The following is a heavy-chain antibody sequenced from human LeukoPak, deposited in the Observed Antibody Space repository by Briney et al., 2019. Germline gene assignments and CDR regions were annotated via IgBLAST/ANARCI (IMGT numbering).Heavy chain of an antibody. J-gene: IGHJ3*02. V-gene: IGHV5-51*01. Sequence: GESLKISCKGSGYSFTTYWIGWVRQMPGIGLEWMGIIYPSDSDTRYSPSFQGQVTISADKSISTAYLQWSSLKASDTAMYYCATRYDLRSSSGFDIWGQGTMVTVSS. CDR1: GYSFTTYW. D-gene: IGHD3-3*01. CDR3: ATRYDLRSSSGFDI. CDR2: IYPSDSDT.